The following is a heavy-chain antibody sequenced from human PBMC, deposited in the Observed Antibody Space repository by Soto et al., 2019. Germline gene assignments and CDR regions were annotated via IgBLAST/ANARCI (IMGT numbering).Heavy chain of an antibody. CDR1: GFSLSTSGVG. Sequence: SGPTLVNPTQTLTLTWTFSGFSLSTSGVGVGWIRQPPGKALEWLALIYWNDDKRYSPSLKSRLTITKDTSKNQVVLTMTNMDPVDTATYYCAHHELELRVLDPWGQGTLVTVSS. D-gene: IGHD1-7*01. V-gene: IGHV2-5*01. J-gene: IGHJ5*02. CDR2: IYWNDDK. CDR3: AHHELELRVLDP.